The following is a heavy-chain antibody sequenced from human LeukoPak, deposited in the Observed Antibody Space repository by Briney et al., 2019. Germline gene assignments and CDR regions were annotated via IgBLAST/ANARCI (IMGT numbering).Heavy chain of an antibody. D-gene: IGHD6-13*01. CDR3: ASSIAAAGIGQNTFDI. CDR2: IDPSDLYT. J-gene: IGHJ3*02. CDR1: GYSFSTYR. V-gene: IGHV5-10-1*01. Sequence: GESLKISCKGSGYSFSTYRISWVRQMPGKGLEWMGKIDPSDLYTDYSPSFQGLVTISADTSISTAFLQWSSLKTSDTAIYYCASSIAAAGIGQNTFDIWGQGTVVAVSS.